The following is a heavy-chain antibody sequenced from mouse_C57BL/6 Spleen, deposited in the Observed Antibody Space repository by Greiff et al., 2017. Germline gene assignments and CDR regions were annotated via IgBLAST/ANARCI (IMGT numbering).Heavy chain of an antibody. CDR1: GYTFTSYG. CDR3: ARDWEGPYCFDY. Sequence: VQLQQSGAELVRPGASVKLSCKASGYTFTSYGISWVQQSTGQGLEWIGELYPRSGNTYYNEKFKGKATLTADKSSSTAYMELRSLTSENSAVYFCARDWEGPYCFDYWGQGTTLTVSS. CDR2: LYPRSGNT. V-gene: IGHV1-81*01. J-gene: IGHJ2*01. D-gene: IGHD4-1*01.